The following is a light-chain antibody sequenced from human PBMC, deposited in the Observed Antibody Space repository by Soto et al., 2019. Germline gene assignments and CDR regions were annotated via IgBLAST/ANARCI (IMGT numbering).Light chain of an antibody. CDR3: QQYGRSPTT. J-gene: IGKJ1*01. CDR1: QRLSASD. V-gene: IGKV3-20*01. Sequence: EIMMAESPATLSVPPGDRANLSCRASQRLSASDIVWYQQKPGQAPKFVIYGVSSRATGIPDRFSVILYGTVGTINLCRLETEDGQVYYGQQYGRSPTTFGQGTKVDI. CDR2: GVS.